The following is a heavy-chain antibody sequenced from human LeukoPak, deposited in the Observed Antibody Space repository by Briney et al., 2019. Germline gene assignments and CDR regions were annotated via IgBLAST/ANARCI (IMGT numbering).Heavy chain of an antibody. V-gene: IGHV1-69*05. D-gene: IGHD5-12*01. Sequence: SVKVSCKASGGTFTSYAISWVRQAPGQGLEWMGRIIPIFGTANYAQKFQGRVTITTDESTSTAYMELSSLRSEDTAVYYCARTDIVATITRDFDYWGQGTLVTVS. J-gene: IGHJ4*02. CDR2: IIPIFGTA. CDR1: GGTFTSYA. CDR3: ARTDIVATITRDFDY.